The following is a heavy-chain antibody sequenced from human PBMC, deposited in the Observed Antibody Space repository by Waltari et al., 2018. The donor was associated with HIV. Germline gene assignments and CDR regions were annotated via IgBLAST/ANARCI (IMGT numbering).Heavy chain of an antibody. CDR1: GGSFSGYY. CDR2: INHSGST. D-gene: IGHD1-26*01. V-gene: IGHV4-34*01. Sequence: QVQLQQWGAGLLKPSETLSLTCAVYGGSFSGYYWSWIRQPPGKGLEWIGEINHSGSTNYNPSLKSRVTISVDTSKNQFSLKLSSVTAADTAVYYCARGVGARAYLDYWGQGTLVTVSS. J-gene: IGHJ4*02. CDR3: ARGVGARAYLDY.